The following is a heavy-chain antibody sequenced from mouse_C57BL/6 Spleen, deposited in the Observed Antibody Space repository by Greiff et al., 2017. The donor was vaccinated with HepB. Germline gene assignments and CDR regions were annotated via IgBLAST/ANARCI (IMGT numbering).Heavy chain of an antibody. CDR3: ARRDGYYGFAY. D-gene: IGHD2-3*01. V-gene: IGHV5-9*01. J-gene: IGHJ3*01. Sequence: EVKLVESGGGLVKPGGSLKLSCAASGFTFSSYTMSWVRQTPEKRLEWVATISGGGGNTYYPDSVKGRFTISRDNAKNTLYLQMSSLRSEDTALYYCARRDGYYGFAYWGQRTLVTVSA. CDR1: GFTFSSYT. CDR2: ISGGGGNT.